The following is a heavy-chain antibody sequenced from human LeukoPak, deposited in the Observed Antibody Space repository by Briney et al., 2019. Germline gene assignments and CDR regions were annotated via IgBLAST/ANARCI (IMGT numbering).Heavy chain of an antibody. CDR1: GYTFTGYY. J-gene: IGHJ5*02. V-gene: IGHV1-2*02. CDR2: INPNSGGT. CDR3: ARDGGILLWFGEWSWFDP. D-gene: IGHD3-10*01. Sequence: ASVKVSCKASGYTFTGYYMHWVRQAPGQGLEWMGWINPNSGGTNYAQKFQGRVTMTRDTSISTAYMELSRLRSDDTAVYYCARDGGILLWFGEWSWFDPWGQGTLVTVSS.